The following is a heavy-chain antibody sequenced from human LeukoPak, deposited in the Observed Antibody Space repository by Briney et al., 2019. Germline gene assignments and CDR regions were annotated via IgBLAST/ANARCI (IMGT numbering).Heavy chain of an antibody. CDR1: GYTFTSYD. CDR2: MNPNSGNT. J-gene: IGHJ3*02. Sequence: GASVKVSCKASGYTFTSYDINWVRQAPGQGLEWMGWMNPNSGNTDYAQKFQGRVTMTRNTSISTAYMELSSLRSEDTAVYYCARSSDYYDSSGYYRDDAFDIWGQGTMVTVSS. CDR3: ARSSDYYDSSGYYRDDAFDI. D-gene: IGHD3-22*01. V-gene: IGHV1-8*01.